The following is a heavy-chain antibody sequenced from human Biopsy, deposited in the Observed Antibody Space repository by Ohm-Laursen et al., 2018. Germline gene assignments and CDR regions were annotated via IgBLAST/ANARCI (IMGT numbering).Heavy chain of an antibody. V-gene: IGHV1-69*01. CDR2: IIPIFETI. J-gene: IGHJ5*02. CDR1: GGTFSSYA. CDR3: ARRYCSSTSCSPPFYSWFDP. D-gene: IGHD2-2*01. Sequence: SSVKVSRKASGGTFSSYAISWVRQAPGQGPEWMGGIIPIFETIDYAPKFQDRVTITADESTRTAYMELSSLKSEDTAVYYCARRYCSSTSCSPPFYSWFDPWGQGTLVTVSS.